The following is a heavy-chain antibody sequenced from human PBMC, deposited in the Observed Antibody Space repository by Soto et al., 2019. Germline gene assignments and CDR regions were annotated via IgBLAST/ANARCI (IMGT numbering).Heavy chain of an antibody. D-gene: IGHD3-22*01. CDR3: AREPTYYDSSGYYYDY. Sequence: QVQLVQSGAEVKKPGSSVKVSCKASGGTFSSYTISWVRQAPGQGLEWMGRFIPILGIANYAQKFQGRVTITADKSTSTAYMELSSLRSEDTAVYYCAREPTYYDSSGYYYDYWGQGTLVTVSS. CDR2: FIPILGIA. V-gene: IGHV1-69*08. CDR1: GGTFSSYT. J-gene: IGHJ4*02.